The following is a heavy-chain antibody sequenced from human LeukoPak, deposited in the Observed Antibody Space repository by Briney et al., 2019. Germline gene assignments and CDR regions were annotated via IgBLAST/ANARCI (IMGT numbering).Heavy chain of an antibody. V-gene: IGHV1-69*05. CDR3: ARSMGGGTYGHFDY. CDR1: GGTFSSYA. D-gene: IGHD1-26*01. CDR2: IIPIFGTA. Sequence: GASVKVSCKASGGTFSSYAISWVRQAPGQGLEWMGGIIPIFGTANYAQKFQGRVTITTDESTSTAYMELSSLRSEDTAVYYCARSMGGGTYGHFDYWGQGTLVTVSS. J-gene: IGHJ4*02.